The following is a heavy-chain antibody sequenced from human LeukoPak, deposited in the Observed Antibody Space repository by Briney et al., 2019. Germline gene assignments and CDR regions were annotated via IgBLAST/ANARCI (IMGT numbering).Heavy chain of an antibody. CDR3: AGDRVHKYDFWSGPVPFGWFDP. Sequence: GGSLRLSCAASAFTFSSYSMNWVRQAPGKGLEWVSSISSSSSYIYYADSVKGRFTISRDNAKNSLYLQMNSLRAEDTAVYYCAGDRVHKYDFWSGPVPFGWFDPWGQGTLVTVSS. V-gene: IGHV3-21*01. D-gene: IGHD3-3*01. CDR1: AFTFSSYS. CDR2: ISSSSSYI. J-gene: IGHJ5*02.